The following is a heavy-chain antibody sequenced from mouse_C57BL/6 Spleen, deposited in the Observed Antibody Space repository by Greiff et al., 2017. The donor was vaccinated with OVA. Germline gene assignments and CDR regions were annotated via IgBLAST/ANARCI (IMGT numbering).Heavy chain of an antibody. Sequence: EVKLMESGPELVKPGASVKISCKASGYSFTDYNMNWVKQSNGKSLEWIGVINPNYGTTSYNQKFKGKATLTVDQSSSTAYMQLNSLTSEDSAVYYCARSATVVAPDYFDYWGQGTTLTVSS. D-gene: IGHD1-1*01. CDR2: INPNYGTT. CDR3: ARSATVVAPDYFDY. V-gene: IGHV1-39*01. CDR1: GYSFTDYN. J-gene: IGHJ2*01.